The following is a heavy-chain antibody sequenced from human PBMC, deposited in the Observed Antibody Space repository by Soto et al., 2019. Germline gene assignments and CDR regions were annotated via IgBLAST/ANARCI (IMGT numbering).Heavy chain of an antibody. CDR3: ARGSPITMIVVADYYYGMDV. J-gene: IGHJ6*02. D-gene: IGHD3-22*01. V-gene: IGHV1-18*01. Sequence: QVQLVQSGAEVKKPGASAKVSCKASGYTFTSYGISWVRQAPGQGLEWMGWISAYNGNTNYAQKLQGRVTMTTDTSTSTAYMELRSLRSDDTAVYYCARGSPITMIVVADYYYGMDVWGQGTTVTVSS. CDR2: ISAYNGNT. CDR1: GYTFTSYG.